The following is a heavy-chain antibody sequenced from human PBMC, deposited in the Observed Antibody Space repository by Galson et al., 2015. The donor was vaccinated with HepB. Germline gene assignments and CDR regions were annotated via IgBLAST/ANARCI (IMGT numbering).Heavy chain of an antibody. CDR3: AYGSDV. CDR2: TYFRSKWRI. V-gene: IGHV6-1*01. CDR1: GDSVTSNSAV. J-gene: IGHJ6*02. Sequence: CAISGDSVTSNSAVWNWIRQSPSRGLEWLGRTYFRSKWRIDYATSVKSRITISADTSDNQFSLLLRSVTPEDTAVYYCAYGSDVWGPGTTVIVS.